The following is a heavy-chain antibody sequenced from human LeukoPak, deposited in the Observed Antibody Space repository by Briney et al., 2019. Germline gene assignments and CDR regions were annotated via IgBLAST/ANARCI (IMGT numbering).Heavy chain of an antibody. J-gene: IGHJ5*02. CDR1: GGTFSTDS. CDR2: IIPILGIE. CDR3: AREVGDYNWFDP. D-gene: IGHD2-21*02. Sequence: SVKVSCKASGGTFSTDSITWVRQAPGQGLEWMGRIIPILGIEKYAQKFQGRVTITADTSKNTAYVELSSLRSEDTAVYYCAREVGDYNWFDPWGQGTLVTVSS. V-gene: IGHV1-69*10.